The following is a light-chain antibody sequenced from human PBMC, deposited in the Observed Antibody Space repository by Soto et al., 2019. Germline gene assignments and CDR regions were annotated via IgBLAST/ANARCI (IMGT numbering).Light chain of an antibody. CDR1: QGITTF. J-gene: IGKJ2*01. CDR2: GAS. V-gene: IGKV1-17*03. Sequence: DIQMTQSPSVVSASVGDTVTVTCRASQGITTFLAWFRQRPGRVPERLIYGASSLHSGVTSRFSGMGSGTEFTLTISILQPEDFGIYYCLQHNSYPYTFGPGTKLAIK. CDR3: LQHNSYPYT.